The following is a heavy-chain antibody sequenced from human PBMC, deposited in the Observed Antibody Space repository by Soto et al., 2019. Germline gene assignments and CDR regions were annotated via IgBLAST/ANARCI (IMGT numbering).Heavy chain of an antibody. V-gene: IGHV3-66*01. CDR1: GFTVSSNF. Sequence: EVQLVVSGGGLVQPGGSLRLSCAASGFTVSSNFMSWVRQAPGKGLEWVSIIYSDGSTYYADSVKGRFTISRDNSKNTLYLQMNSLRADDTAVYYCASRRNPYGAYDCWGQGTLVTVSS. D-gene: IGHD4-17*01. CDR2: IYSDGST. CDR3: ASRRNPYGAYDC. J-gene: IGHJ4*02.